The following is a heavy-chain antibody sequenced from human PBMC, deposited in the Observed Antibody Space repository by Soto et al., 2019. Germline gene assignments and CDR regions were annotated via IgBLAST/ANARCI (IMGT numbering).Heavy chain of an antibody. V-gene: IGHV3-33*01. J-gene: IGHJ6*03. CDR1: GFILSTYG. CDR3: TRDPRRDPNNYYSNMDV. Sequence: QVQLVEAGGGVVQPGESLTLSCAASGFILSTYGMRWVRQAPGRGPEWVAVVWFDGTNDNYADAVKGRFTISRENSKNTLYLQMNTLTGDDTGVYFCTRDPRRDPNNYYSNMDVWCQATKVTVSS. CDR2: VWFDGTND.